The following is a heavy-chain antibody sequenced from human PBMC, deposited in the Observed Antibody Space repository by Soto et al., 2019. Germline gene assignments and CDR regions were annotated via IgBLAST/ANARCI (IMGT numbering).Heavy chain of an antibody. CDR1: GGSIGSGDYY. V-gene: IGHV4-30-4*01. Sequence: SETLSLTCTVSGGSIGSGDYYWIWIRQPPGKGLEWIGYIYYSGITYYNPSLKSRVTISVDTSKNQFSLKLSSVTAADTAVYYCARVTIVVVIIDYWGQGTLVTVSS. J-gene: IGHJ4*02. CDR3: ARVTIVVVIIDY. CDR2: IYYSGIT. D-gene: IGHD3-22*01.